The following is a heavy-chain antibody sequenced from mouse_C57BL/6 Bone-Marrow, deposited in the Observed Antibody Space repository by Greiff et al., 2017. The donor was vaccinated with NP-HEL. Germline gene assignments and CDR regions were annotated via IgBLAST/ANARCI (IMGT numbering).Heavy chain of an antibody. CDR2: IYPGDGDT. D-gene: IGHD2-4*01. CDR3: ARNDYFWFAY. J-gene: IGHJ3*01. CDR1: GYAFSSSW. Sequence: QVQLQQSGPELVKPGASVKISCKASGYAFSSSWMNWVKQRPGKGLEWIGRIYPGDGDTNYNGKFKGKATLTVDKSSSTAYMLLSSLTSEDSAVYFCARNDYFWFAYWGQGTLVTVSA. V-gene: IGHV1-82*01.